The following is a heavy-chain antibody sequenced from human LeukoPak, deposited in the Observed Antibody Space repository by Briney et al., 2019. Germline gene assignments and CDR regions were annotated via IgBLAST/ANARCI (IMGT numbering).Heavy chain of an antibody. J-gene: IGHJ4*02. Sequence: SETLSLTCTVSGGSISSGDYYWSWIRQPPGKGLEWIGYIYYSGSTYYNPSLKSRVTISVDTSKNQFSLKLSSVTAADTAVYYCARLGYYYGSGSYYPIDHWGQGTLVTVSS. CDR1: GGSISSGDYY. D-gene: IGHD3-10*01. CDR2: IYYSGST. CDR3: ARLGYYYGSGSYYPIDH. V-gene: IGHV4-30-4*01.